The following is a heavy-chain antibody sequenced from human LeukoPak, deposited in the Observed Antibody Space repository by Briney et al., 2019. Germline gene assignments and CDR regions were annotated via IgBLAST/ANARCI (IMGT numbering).Heavy chain of an antibody. CDR1: GYTLTGYY. V-gene: IGHV1-2*02. CDR3: ASGGYYDFWRGYLNWFAP. J-gene: IGHJ5*02. Sequence: GASVKVSCKASGYTLTGYYMHWVRQARGQGLEWMGWINPNSGGTNYAQKFQGRVTMTRDTSISTAYIELSRLRSDDPAVYYCASGGYYDFWRGYLNWFAPWGQGTLVTVSS. D-gene: IGHD3-3*01. CDR2: INPNSGGT.